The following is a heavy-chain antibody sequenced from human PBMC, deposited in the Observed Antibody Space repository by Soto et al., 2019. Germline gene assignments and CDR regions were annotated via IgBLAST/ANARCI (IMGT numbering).Heavy chain of an antibody. V-gene: IGHV1-69*12. CDR1: GGTFSSYA. CDR3: ARAQGYSGYDGLSN. Sequence: QVQLVQSGAEVKKPGSSVKVSCNASGGTFSSYAISWVRQAPGQGLEWMGGIIPIFGTANYAQKFQGRVTITADESTSTAYMELSSLRSEDTAVYYCARAQGYSGYDGLSNWGQGTLVTVSS. CDR2: IIPIFGTA. J-gene: IGHJ4*02. D-gene: IGHD5-12*01.